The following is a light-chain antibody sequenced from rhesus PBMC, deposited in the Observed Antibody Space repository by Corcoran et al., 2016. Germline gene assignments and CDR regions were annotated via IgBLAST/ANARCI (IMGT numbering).Light chain of an antibody. CDR3: QHYYSTPYS. Sequence: DIQMTQSPSSLSASVGDRVTITCRASQGITNDLGWYQQKPGETPKLLIYEASSLQSGIPSRFSGSVYGTDFTLTISSLQSEDFATYYCQHYYSTPYSFGQGTKVEIK. CDR2: EAS. J-gene: IGKJ2*01. CDR1: QGITND. V-gene: IGKV1-25*01.